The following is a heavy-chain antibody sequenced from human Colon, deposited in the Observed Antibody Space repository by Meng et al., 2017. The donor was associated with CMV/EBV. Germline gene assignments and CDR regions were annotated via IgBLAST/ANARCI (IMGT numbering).Heavy chain of an antibody. J-gene: IGHJ4*02. D-gene: IGHD2-2*01. CDR3: AGNVEVLPTAKVLWDS. CDR2: ISYSGST. V-gene: IGHV4-59*01. CDR1: GGSISSYY. Sequence: SETLSLTCTASGGSISSYYWSWIRQTPGKGLEWIGYISYSGSTDYDPSLKSRVTISVDTSKNQFSLRLSSVTAADTAVYYCAGNVEVLPTAKVLWDSWGQGMLVTVSS.